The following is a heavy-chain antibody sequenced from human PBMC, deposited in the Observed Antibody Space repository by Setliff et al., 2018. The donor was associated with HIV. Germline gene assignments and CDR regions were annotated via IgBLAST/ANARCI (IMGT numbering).Heavy chain of an antibody. V-gene: IGHV3-48*03. J-gene: IGHJ3*02. CDR1: GFTFSTYE. D-gene: IGHD3-3*02. Sequence: GGSLRLSCVASGFTFSTYEMNWIRQAPGKGLEWVSYMSGSGRGSVTTYADSVRGRFTISRDNAKNSLYLQMNSLRAEDTALYYCARVVKYAVLVGLDAFDIWGQGTMVTVSS. CDR3: ARVVKYAVLVGLDAFDI. CDR2: MSGSGRGSVT.